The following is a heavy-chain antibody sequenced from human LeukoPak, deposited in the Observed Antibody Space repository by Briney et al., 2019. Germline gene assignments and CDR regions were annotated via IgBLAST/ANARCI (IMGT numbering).Heavy chain of an antibody. CDR3: ARGYDSSGYYYFYFDY. J-gene: IGHJ4*02. V-gene: IGHV3-30*03. CDR1: GFTFSSYG. D-gene: IGHD3-22*01. Sequence: GGSLRLSCAASGFTFSSYGMHWVRQAPGKGLEWVAVISYDGSNKYYADSVKGRFTISRDNSKNTLYLQMNSLRAEDTAVYYCARGYDSSGYYYFYFDYWGQGTLVTVSS. CDR2: ISYDGSNK.